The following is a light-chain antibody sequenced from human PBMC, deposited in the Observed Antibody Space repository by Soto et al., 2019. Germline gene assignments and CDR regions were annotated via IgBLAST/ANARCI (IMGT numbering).Light chain of an antibody. CDR3: QQSYSPPRT. CDR2: ATS. V-gene: IGKV1-9*01. J-gene: IGKJ1*01. Sequence: DIQLTQSPSFLSASVGDRVTITCRASQDISNYLAWYLQKPGKAPKFLIYATSTFQSGVPSRFSGSGSGTGFTLTISSLQPEDFATYYCQQSYSPPRTFGQGTKVDIK. CDR1: QDISNY.